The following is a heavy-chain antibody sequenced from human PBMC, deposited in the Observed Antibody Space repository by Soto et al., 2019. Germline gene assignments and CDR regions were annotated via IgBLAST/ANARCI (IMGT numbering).Heavy chain of an antibody. Sequence: SETLSLTCSISGRSISSYYSSWIRQPPGKGLEWIGYIYYTGSTYYNPSLKSRVTISVDTSKNQFSLKLSSVTAADTAVYYCARGRIMGCAAAGPRSLAYWGQGTLVTVSS. CDR2: IYYTGST. CDR1: GRSISSYY. CDR3: ARGRIMGCAAAGPRSLAY. D-gene: IGHD6-13*01. J-gene: IGHJ4*02. V-gene: IGHV4-59*12.